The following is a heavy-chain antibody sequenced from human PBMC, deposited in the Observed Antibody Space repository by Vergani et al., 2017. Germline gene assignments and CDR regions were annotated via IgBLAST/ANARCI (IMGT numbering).Heavy chain of an antibody. D-gene: IGHD6-19*01. CDR3: AREYSSGWSPLIPDYYYYMDV. CDR2: ISYDGSNK. CDR1: GFTFSSYA. V-gene: IGHV3-30-3*01. J-gene: IGHJ6*03. Sequence: QVQLVESGGGVVQPGRSLRLSCAASGFTFSSYAMHWVRQAPGKGLEWVAVISYDGSNKYYADSVKGRFTISRDNSKNTLYLQMNSLRAEDTAVYYCAREYSSGWSPLIPDYYYYMDVWGKGTTVTVSS.